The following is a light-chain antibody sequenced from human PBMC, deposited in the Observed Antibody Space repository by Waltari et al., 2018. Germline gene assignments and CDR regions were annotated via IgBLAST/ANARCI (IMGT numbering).Light chain of an antibody. CDR3: SSYAGGSSLM. CDR1: STDVAGYDP. J-gene: IGLJ3*02. CDR2: EVT. V-gene: IGLV2-8*01. Sequence: QSALTQPPSASGSPGQSITISCTGISTDVAGYDPVFWSHQHPGKAPNLWIYEVTKRHSGVPDRFSGSKSDNTASLAVSGLQAEDEADYYCSSYAGGSSLMFGGGTKLTVL.